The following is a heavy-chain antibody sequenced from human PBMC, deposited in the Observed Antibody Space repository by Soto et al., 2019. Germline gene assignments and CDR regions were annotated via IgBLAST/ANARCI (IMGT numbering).Heavy chain of an antibody. CDR2: INPSGGST. D-gene: IGHD2-15*01. CDR3: ARGGNIVVVVAARDFDH. CDR1: GYTFTSYY. J-gene: IGHJ4*02. V-gene: IGHV1-46*01. Sequence: ASVKVSCKASGYTFTSYYMHWVRQAPGQGFEWMRIINPSGGSTSYAQKFQGRVTMTRDTSTSTVYMELSSLRSEDTAVYYCARGGNIVVVVAARDFDHWGQGTLVTVSS.